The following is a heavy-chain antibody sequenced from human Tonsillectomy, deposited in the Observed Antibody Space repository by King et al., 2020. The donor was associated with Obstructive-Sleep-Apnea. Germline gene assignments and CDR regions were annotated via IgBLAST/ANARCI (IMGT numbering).Heavy chain of an antibody. CDR1: GFTFSSYG. CDR2: IRFDGSKK. D-gene: IGHD7-27*01. Sequence: VQLVESGGGVVQPGGSLRLSCAASGFTFSSYGMHWVRQAPGKGLEWVTFIRFDGSKKYYADSGQGRFTISRDNSKSTLYLQMNNLRPEDTAFYYCAKDLGMGSQLDLRGPGTLVTVSS. CDR3: AKDLGMGSQLDL. V-gene: IGHV3-30*02. J-gene: IGHJ4*02.